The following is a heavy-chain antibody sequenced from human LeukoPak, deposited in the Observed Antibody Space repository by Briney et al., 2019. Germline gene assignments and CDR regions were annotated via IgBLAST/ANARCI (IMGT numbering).Heavy chain of an antibody. V-gene: IGHV1-8*01. J-gene: IGHJ5*02. CDR2: MNPNSGNT. CDR1: GYTFTSYD. Sequence: ASVKVSCKASGYTFTSYDINWVRQATGRGLEWMGWMNPNSGNTGYAQKFQGRVTMTRNTSISTAYMELSSLRSEDTAVYYCARGLELRYFDWTHINWFDPWGQGTLVTVSS. CDR3: ARGLELRYFDWTHINWFDP. D-gene: IGHD3-9*01.